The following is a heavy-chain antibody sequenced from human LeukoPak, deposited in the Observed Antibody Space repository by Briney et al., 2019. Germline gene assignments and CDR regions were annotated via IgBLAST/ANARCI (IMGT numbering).Heavy chain of an antibody. Sequence: SETLSLTCTVSGGSISSSSYYWGWIRQPPGKGLEWIGSIYYSGSTYYNPSLKSRVTISVDTSKNQFSLKLSSVTAADTAVYYCARELAVAGTGSWFDPWGQGTLVTVSS. CDR2: IYYSGST. J-gene: IGHJ5*02. CDR3: ARELAVAGTGSWFDP. D-gene: IGHD6-19*01. V-gene: IGHV4-39*07. CDR1: GGSISSSSYY.